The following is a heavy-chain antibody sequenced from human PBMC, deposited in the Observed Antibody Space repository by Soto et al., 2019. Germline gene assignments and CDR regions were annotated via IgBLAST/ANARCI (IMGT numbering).Heavy chain of an antibody. CDR1: GGSISSYY. D-gene: IGHD3-22*01. V-gene: IGHV4-59*01. CDR2: IYYSGST. CDR3: ARVGYSYDSSGYRPMDPSDI. Sequence: SETLSLTCTVSGGSISSYYWSWIRQPPGKGLEWIGYIYYSGSTNYNPSLKSRVTISVDTSKNQFSLKLSSVTAADTAVYYCARVGYSYDSSGYRPMDPSDIWGQGKMVTV. J-gene: IGHJ3*02.